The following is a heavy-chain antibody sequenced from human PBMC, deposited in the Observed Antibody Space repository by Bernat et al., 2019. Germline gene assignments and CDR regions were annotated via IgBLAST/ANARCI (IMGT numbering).Heavy chain of an antibody. CDR2: ISSSSKTV. J-gene: IGHJ4*02. V-gene: IGHV3-48*01. Sequence: VQLVESGGGVVQPGRSLRLSCAASGFTFSSYGMHWVRQAPGKGLEWVSYISSSSKTVYYADSVRGRFSISRDNAKNSLYLQMNSLRAEDTAVYYCARDSGDGYKPFDSWGQGILVTVSS. CDR3: ARDSGDGYKPFDS. D-gene: IGHD5-24*01. CDR1: GFTFSSYG.